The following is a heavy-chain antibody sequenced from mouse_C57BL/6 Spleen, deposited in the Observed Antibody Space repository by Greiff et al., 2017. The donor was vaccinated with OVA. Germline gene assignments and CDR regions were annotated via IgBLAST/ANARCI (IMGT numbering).Heavy chain of an antibody. CDR2: IDPSDSYT. Sequence: QVQLQQPGAELVMPGASVKLSCKASGYTFTSYWMHWVKQRPGQGLEWIGEIDPSDSYTNYNQKFKGTSTLTVDKSSSTAYMQLSSLTSEDSAVYYCARSLLLRSLYYYAMDYWGQGTSVTVSS. CDR1: GYTFTSYW. J-gene: IGHJ4*01. CDR3: ARSLLLRSLYYYAMDY. V-gene: IGHV1-69*01. D-gene: IGHD1-1*01.